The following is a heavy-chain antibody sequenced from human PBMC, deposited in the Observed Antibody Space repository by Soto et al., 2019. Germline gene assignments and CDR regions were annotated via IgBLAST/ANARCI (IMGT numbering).Heavy chain of an antibody. CDR1: GYKFNSYW. CDR2: IYPGDSDT. J-gene: IGHJ3*02. V-gene: IGHV5-51*01. Sequence: GEALKISCKGSGYKFNSYWIAWVRQMHGKGLEWMGIIYPGDSDTRYSPSFQGQVTISADKYISSAFLQWSSLKASDTAIYSCAGGWYSGVYWAFYIWGQETMVAVSS. CDR3: AGGWYSGVYWAFYI. D-gene: IGHD1-26*01.